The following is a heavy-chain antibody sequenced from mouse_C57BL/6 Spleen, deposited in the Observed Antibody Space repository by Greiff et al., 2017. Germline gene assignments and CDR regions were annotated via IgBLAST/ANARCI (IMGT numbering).Heavy chain of an antibody. J-gene: IGHJ4*01. CDR2: INPSNGGT. Sequence: VQLQQPGTELVKPGASVKLSCKASGYTFTSYWMHWVKQRPGQGLEWIGNINPSNGGTNYNEKFKSKATLTVDKSSSTAYMQLSSLTSEDSAVYYCAREGLRPGAGDLAMDYWGQGTSVTVSS. V-gene: IGHV1-53*01. CDR3: AREGLRPGAGDLAMDY. D-gene: IGHD2-4*01. CDR1: GYTFTSYW.